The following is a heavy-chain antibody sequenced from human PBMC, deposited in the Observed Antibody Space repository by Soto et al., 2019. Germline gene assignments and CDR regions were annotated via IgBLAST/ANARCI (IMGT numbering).Heavy chain of an antibody. Sequence: QVQLQESGPGLVKPSQTLSLTCTVSGGSISSGGYYWTWIHQHPGKGLEWIGYIYDSGNTYYNPSLKSPVTISVDTPKTPFSLKLSSVTAADTAVYYCARDAATTVTTHHWYFDLWGRGTLVTVSS. J-gene: IGHJ2*01. CDR2: IYDSGNT. CDR3: ARDAATTVTTHHWYFDL. CDR1: GGSISSGGYY. D-gene: IGHD4-17*01. V-gene: IGHV4-31*01.